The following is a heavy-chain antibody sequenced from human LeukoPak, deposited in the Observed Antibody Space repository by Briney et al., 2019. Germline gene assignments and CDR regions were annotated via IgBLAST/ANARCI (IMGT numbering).Heavy chain of an antibody. V-gene: IGHV1-46*01. J-gene: IGHJ4*02. CDR1: GYTFTSFY. CDR3: ARAGENYYDFYY. D-gene: IGHD1-26*01. CDR2: FNPSGSST. Sequence: GASVKVSCKASGYTFTSFYMHWVXQAPGQGLEWMGIFNPSGSSTTYAQKFQGRVTMTRXTSTSIVYMELSSLGSEDTAVYYCARAGENYYDFYYWGQGTLVTVSS.